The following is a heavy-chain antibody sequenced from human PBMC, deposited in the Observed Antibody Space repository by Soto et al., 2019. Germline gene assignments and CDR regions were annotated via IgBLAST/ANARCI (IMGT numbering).Heavy chain of an antibody. CDR3: VKGNQLLRYYFEY. Sequence: LRLSCSASGFTFSNFAMHWVRQAPGKGLEYVSGITSNGDNTYHADSVQGRFTISRDNSKSTLYLQMTSLRVEDTAVYYCVKGNQLLRYYFEYWGRGALVTVSS. J-gene: IGHJ4*02. D-gene: IGHD2-2*01. V-gene: IGHV3-64D*06. CDR1: GFTFSNFA. CDR2: ITSNGDNT.